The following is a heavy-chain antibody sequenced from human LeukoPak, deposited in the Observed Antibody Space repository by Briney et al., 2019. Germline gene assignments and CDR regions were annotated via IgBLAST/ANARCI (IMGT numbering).Heavy chain of an antibody. CDR3: ARGNRGSDFDY. CDR2: INHSGST. J-gene: IGHJ4*02. Sequence: PSETLSLTCTVSGGSISSYYWSWIRQPPGEGLEWIGEINHSGSTNYNPSLKSRVTISVDTSKNQFSLKLSSVTAADTAVYYCARGNRGSDFDYWGQGTLVTVSS. D-gene: IGHD7-27*01. V-gene: IGHV4-34*01. CDR1: GGSISSYY.